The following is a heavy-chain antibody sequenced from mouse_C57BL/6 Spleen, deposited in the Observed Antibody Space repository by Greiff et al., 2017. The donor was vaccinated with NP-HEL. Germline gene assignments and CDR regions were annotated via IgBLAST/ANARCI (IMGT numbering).Heavy chain of an antibody. V-gene: IGHV1-18*01. D-gene: IGHD1-1*01. Sequence: VQLQQSGPELVKPGASVKIPCKASGYTFTDYNMDWVKQSQGKSLEWIGDINPNNGGTSYNEKFKGKATLTVDKSSSTAYMELRSLTSEDTAVYYCARRGYGSHFDVWGTGTTVTVSS. CDR3: ARRGYGSHFDV. J-gene: IGHJ1*03. CDR2: INPNNGGT. CDR1: GYTFTDYN.